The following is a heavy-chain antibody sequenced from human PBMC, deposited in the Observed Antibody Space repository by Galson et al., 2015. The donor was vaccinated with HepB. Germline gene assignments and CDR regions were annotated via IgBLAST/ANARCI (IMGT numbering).Heavy chain of an antibody. CDR1: GYNFTSYW. J-gene: IGHJ3*02. Sequence: QSGAEVKKPGESLKISCKGSGYNFTSYWIGWVRQMPRKGLEWMGIIYPGDSDTRYSPSFQGQVTISADKSISTAYLQWSSLKASDTAMYYCARPHPDSSGYGAFDIWGQGTMVTVSS. V-gene: IGHV5-51*01. CDR2: IYPGDSDT. CDR3: ARPHPDSSGYGAFDI. D-gene: IGHD3-22*01.